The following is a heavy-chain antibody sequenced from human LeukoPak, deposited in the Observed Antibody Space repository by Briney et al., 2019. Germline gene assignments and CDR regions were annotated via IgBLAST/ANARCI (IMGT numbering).Heavy chain of an antibody. J-gene: IGHJ4*02. CDR2: ISPSGGST. D-gene: IGHD1-26*01. V-gene: IGHV1-46*01. CDR1: GYTFTSYY. Sequence: ASVKVSCKASGYTFTSYYMHWVRQAPGQGLEWMGIISPSGGSTSYAQKFQGRVTMTRDTSTSTVYMELSSLRSEDTAVYYCAREIVVGATTPSRDYWGQGTLVTVSS. CDR3: AREIVVGATTPSRDY.